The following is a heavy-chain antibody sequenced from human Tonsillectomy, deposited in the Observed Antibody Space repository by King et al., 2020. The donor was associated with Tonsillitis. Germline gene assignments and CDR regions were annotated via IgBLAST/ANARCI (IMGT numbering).Heavy chain of an antibody. V-gene: IGHV3-30*04. D-gene: IGHD2-21*01. CDR3: ARDDSNDY. CDR2: ISYDGSNK. CDR1: GFTFSSYA. J-gene: IGHJ4*02. Sequence: VQLVESGGGVVQPGRSLRLSCAASGFTFSSYAMHWVRQAPGKGLERVAVISYDGSNKYYADSVKGRFTISRDNSKNTLYLQMNSLRAEDTAVYYCARDDSNDYWGQGTLVTVSS.